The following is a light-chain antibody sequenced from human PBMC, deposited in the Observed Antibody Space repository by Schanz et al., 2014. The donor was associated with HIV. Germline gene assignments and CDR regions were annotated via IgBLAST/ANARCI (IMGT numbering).Light chain of an antibody. CDR1: SSNFRSNA. CDR3: QSYDSSLSGLV. Sequence: QSVLTQPPSASGTPGQRVTISCSGSSSNFRSNAVNWYQQLPGTAPRLVIYNTFHRPSGVPDRFSGSQSGTSASLAISGLQAEDEADYYCQSYDSSLSGLVFGGGTKLTVL. J-gene: IGLJ3*02. V-gene: IGLV1-44*01. CDR2: NTF.